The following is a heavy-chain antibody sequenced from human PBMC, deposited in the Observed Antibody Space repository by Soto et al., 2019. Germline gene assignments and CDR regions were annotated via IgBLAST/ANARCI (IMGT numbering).Heavy chain of an antibody. D-gene: IGHD3-22*01. Sequence: QVQLQESGPGLVKPSETLSLTCAVSGDSISSYYCMWIRQPPGKALESIGYLYYGRSANYNPSLNSRVTMSVDTSTNQCSLTLSSMTAADSAVYYCALLSMSVVPEYWGQGTLVTVSS. CDR3: ALLSMSVVPEY. J-gene: IGHJ4*02. CDR1: GDSISSYY. CDR2: LYYGRSA. V-gene: IGHV4-59*01.